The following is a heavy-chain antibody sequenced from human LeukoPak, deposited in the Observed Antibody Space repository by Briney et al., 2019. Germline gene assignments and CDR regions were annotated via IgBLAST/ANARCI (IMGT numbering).Heavy chain of an antibody. CDR2: TYYRSKWYN. CDR1: GDSVSSNSAA. Sequence: SQTLSLTCAISGDSVSSNSAAWNWIRQSPSRGLEWLGRTYYRSKWYNDYAVSVKSRITINADTSKNQFSLQLNSMTPEDTAVYYCAMCLYLGVSYYFDYWGQGTLVTVSS. CDR3: AMCLYLGVSYYFDY. J-gene: IGHJ4*02. D-gene: IGHD5/OR15-5a*01. V-gene: IGHV6-1*01.